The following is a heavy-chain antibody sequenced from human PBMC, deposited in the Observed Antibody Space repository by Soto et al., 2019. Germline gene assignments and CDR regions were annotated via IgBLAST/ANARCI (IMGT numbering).Heavy chain of an antibody. CDR1: GFSFGDYA. V-gene: IGHV3-49*04. CDR3: TREGRFFRHSSADHPSYGMDV. CDR2: IRSKAYGGTT. J-gene: IGHJ6*02. Sequence: GCLRLSCTASGFSFGDYAMSWVRQAPGKGLEWVGFIRSKAYGGTTEYAASVKGRFTVSRDDSKSIAYLQMNSLKTEDTAVYYCTREGRFFRHSSADHPSYGMDVWAQGTTVTVSS. D-gene: IGHD3-3*01.